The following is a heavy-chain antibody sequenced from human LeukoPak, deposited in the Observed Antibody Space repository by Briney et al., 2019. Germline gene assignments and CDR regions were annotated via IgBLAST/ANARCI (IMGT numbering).Heavy chain of an antibody. V-gene: IGHV3-7*03. CDR3: ARYGGYCSSTSCRAFDY. CDR1: GFTFSSYW. CDR2: IKQDGSEK. D-gene: IGHD2-2*01. J-gene: IGHJ4*02. Sequence: GSLRLSCAASGFTFSSYWMSWVRQAPGKGLEWVANIKQDGSEKYYVDSAKGRFTISRDNAKNSLYLQMNSLRAEDTAVYYCARYGGYCSSTSCRAFDYWGQGTLVTVSS.